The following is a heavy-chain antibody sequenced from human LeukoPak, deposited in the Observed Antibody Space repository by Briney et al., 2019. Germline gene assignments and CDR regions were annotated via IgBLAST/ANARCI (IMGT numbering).Heavy chain of an antibody. Sequence: ASVKVSCKASGYIFTDYYIHWVRQAPGQGLEWMGCINPNSGGTSYAQKFQGGVTMTRDTSISTAYMELSNLRSDDTAVYYCARGIRVYNYYFDSWGQGTLVSVSS. CDR3: ARGIRVYNYYFDS. CDR1: GYIFTDYY. J-gene: IGHJ4*02. V-gene: IGHV1-2*02. D-gene: IGHD1-1*01. CDR2: INPNSGGT.